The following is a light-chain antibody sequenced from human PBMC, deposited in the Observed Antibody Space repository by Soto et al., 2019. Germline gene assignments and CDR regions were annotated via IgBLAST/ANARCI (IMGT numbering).Light chain of an antibody. CDR3: QQYGGSWT. J-gene: IGKJ1*01. CDR1: QSVGSTY. V-gene: IGKV3-20*01. CDR2: GAS. Sequence: EIVLTQSPGTLSLSPGGRATLSCRASQSVGSTYLAWYQQKPGQSPRLLIYGASTRATGIPDRFSGSGSGTDFTLTISRLEPEDFAVYYCQQYGGSWTFGQGTKVEMK.